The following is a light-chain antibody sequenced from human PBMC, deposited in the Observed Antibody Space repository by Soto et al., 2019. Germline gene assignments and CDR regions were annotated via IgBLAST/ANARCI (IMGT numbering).Light chain of an antibody. Sequence: QSALSQPPSASGSPGQSVTITCTGTNSDIGVYNYVSWYQQHPGKAPKLMIYEVTKRPSGIPDRFSGSKSGNTASLTVSGLQAEDEADYYCSSYPGTNNYVFVTGTKVTVL. CDR3: SSYPGTNNYV. CDR2: EVT. CDR1: NSDIGVYNY. V-gene: IGLV2-8*01. J-gene: IGLJ1*01.